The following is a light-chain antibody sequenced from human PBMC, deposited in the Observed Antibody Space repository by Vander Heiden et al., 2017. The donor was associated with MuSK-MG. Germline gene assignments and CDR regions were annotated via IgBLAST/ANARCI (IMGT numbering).Light chain of an antibody. J-gene: IGLJ3*02. CDR3: QVWDGSDEWV. V-gene: IGLV3-21*02. CDR2: DDT. CDR1: NIGRKS. Sequence: SYVLTPIPSVSGAPGQTPTITCQGNNIGRKSVHWYQLKPGQAPVLVVHDDTERPSGIPERFSGSNSGNTAALTISRVEAGDEADYVCQVWDGSDEWVFGGGTKLTVL.